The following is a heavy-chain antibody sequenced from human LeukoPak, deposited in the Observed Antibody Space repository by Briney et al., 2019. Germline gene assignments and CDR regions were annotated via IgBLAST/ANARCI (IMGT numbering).Heavy chain of an antibody. D-gene: IGHD5-12*01. CDR1: GGSISSSSYY. CDR3: ARGFDSKSTYFDY. Sequence: PSETLSLTCTVSGGSISSSSYYWNWLRQPPGRGLEWIEYIYYSGSIKYNPSLKSRVTMSLDTSKKQFSLRLTSVTAADTAVYYCARGFDSKSTYFDYWGRGTLVTVSS. CDR2: IYYSGSI. J-gene: IGHJ4*02. V-gene: IGHV4-61*01.